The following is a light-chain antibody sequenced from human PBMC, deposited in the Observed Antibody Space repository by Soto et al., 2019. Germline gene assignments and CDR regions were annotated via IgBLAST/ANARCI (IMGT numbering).Light chain of an antibody. J-gene: IGKJ1*01. CDR2: GAS. V-gene: IGKV3-15*01. CDR1: QSVSSN. CDR3: LQSNNWPPWT. Sequence: EIVMTQSPATLSVSPGERATLSCRASQSVSSNLAWYQQKPGQAPRLLIYGASTRATGIPARFSGSGSGTEFTLTISSLHSEDFAVYYCLQSNNWPPWTFGQGTKVEIK.